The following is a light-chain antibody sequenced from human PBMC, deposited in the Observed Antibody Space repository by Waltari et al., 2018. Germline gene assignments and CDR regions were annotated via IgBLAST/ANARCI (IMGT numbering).Light chain of an antibody. V-gene: IGKV4-1*01. CDR2: WAS. Sequence: KSSQSVLYSSNSQNYLAWYQQKPGQPPKLLIYWASTRESGVPDRFSGSESGTDFTLTISSLQAEDVAVYYCQQYYSTPWTFGQGTKVEIK. CDR1: QSVLYSSNSQNY. CDR3: QQYYSTPWT. J-gene: IGKJ1*01.